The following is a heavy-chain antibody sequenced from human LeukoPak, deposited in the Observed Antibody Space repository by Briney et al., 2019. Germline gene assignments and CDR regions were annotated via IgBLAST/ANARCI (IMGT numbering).Heavy chain of an antibody. J-gene: IGHJ4*02. CDR3: ARNAAVTSYYYFDY. D-gene: IGHD4-17*01. CDR1: GFTFSGYS. CDR2: MSSSSSTI. V-gene: IGHV3-48*01. Sequence: GGSLRLSCAASGFTFSGYSMNWVRQAPGKGLEWVSYMSSSSSTIYYADSVKGRFTISRDNAKNSLYLQMNSLRAEDTAVYYCARNAAVTSYYYFDYWGQGSLVTVSS.